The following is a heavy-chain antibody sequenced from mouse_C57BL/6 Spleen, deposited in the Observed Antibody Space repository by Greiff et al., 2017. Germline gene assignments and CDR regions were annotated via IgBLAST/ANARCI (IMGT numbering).Heavy chain of an antibody. CDR2: IDPSDSYT. Sequence: QVQLQQPGAELVRPGTSVKLSCKASGYTFTSYWMHWVKQRPGQGLEWIGVIDPSDSYTNYNQKFKGKATLTVDTSSSTAYMQLSSLTSEDSAVYYCARRAGLYFDVWGTGTPVTVSS. CDR1: GYTFTSYW. D-gene: IGHD3-1*01. CDR3: ARRAGLYFDV. J-gene: IGHJ1*03. V-gene: IGHV1-59*01.